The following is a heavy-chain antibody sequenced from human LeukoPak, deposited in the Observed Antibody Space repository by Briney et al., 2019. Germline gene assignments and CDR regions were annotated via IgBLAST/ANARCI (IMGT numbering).Heavy chain of an antibody. V-gene: IGHV3-30-3*01. Sequence: GGSLRLSCVASGFNFSPYAVHWVRQAPGKGLEWVAIISNYGTTESYTHSVKARFTISRDNFKHTLYLKMNTLRAEDTAVYYCAKVWVTIVREVNHFDYWGQGTLVTVSS. CDR3: AKVWVTIVREVNHFDY. CDR1: GFNFSPYA. D-gene: IGHD3-10*01. CDR2: ISNYGTTE. J-gene: IGHJ4*02.